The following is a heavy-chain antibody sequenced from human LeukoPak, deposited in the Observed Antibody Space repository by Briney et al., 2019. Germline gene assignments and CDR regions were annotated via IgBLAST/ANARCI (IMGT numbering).Heavy chain of an antibody. CDR2: IQTDGSDK. J-gene: IGHJ4*02. Sequence: GGSLRLSCAASGINFRASGMHWVRQAPGMGLEWVTFIQTDGSDKKYAASVAGRFTISRDNSKNTVYLHMNSLRPDDTALYYCAREGGSVVVGRFDYWGQGTLVTVSS. D-gene: IGHD2-2*01. CDR3: AREGGSVVVGRFDY. V-gene: IGHV3-30*02. CDR1: GINFRASG.